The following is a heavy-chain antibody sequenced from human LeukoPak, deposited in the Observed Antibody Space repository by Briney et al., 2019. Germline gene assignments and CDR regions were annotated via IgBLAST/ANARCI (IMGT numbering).Heavy chain of an antibody. CDR1: GFTFSSYW. D-gene: IGHD5-18*01. V-gene: IGHV3-74*01. J-gene: IGHJ4*02. Sequence: QLGGSLRLSCAASGFTFSSYWMHWVRQAPGKGLVWVSRINTDGSSTSYADSVKGRFTISRDNAKNRLYVQMNSLRAEDTAVYYCATGSGLWSPDYWGQGTLVSVSS. CDR2: INTDGSST. CDR3: ATGSGLWSPDY.